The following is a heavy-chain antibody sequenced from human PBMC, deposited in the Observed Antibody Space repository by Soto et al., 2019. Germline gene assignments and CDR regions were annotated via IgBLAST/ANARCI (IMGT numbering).Heavy chain of an antibody. CDR3: ARASSSGQYPLVPIKFNIHRHHLFDS. Sequence: PSETLSLTCAVYGGSFSCYYWSWIRQPPGKGLEWIGEINHSGSTNYNPSLKSRVTISVDTSKNQFSLKLSSVTAADTAVYYCARASSSGQYPLVPIKFNIHRHHLFDSRGQGTLVTGSS. J-gene: IGHJ5*01. CDR1: GGSFSCYY. CDR2: INHSGST. D-gene: IGHD2-2*01. V-gene: IGHV4-34*01.